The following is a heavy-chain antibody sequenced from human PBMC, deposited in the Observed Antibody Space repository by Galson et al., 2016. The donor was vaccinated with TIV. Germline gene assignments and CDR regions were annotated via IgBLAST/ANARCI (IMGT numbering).Heavy chain of an antibody. Sequence: SLRLSCAASGFTFDDDAMHWVRQAPGKGLEWVSLISWDGGSTFYADSVKGRFTISRDNSKNSLYLQMNSLRAEDTALYYCAKDIGGGNYYYYYMDVWGKGTPVTVSS. D-gene: IGHD3-16*01. J-gene: IGHJ6*03. CDR1: GFTFDDDA. CDR2: ISWDGGST. CDR3: AKDIGGGNYYYYYMDV. V-gene: IGHV3-43D*04.